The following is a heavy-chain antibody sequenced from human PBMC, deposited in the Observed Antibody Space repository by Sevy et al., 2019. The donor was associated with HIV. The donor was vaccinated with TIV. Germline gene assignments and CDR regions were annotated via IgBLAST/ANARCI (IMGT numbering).Heavy chain of an antibody. Sequence: GGSLRLSCAASGFTFSSYAMTWVRQAPGKGLEWVSAISGSGGSTYYADSVKGRFTMSRDNSENTLYLQMNSLRAGDTAVDYCAKESPMVRGVYFDYWGQGTLVTVSS. V-gene: IGHV3-23*01. CDR3: AKESPMVRGVYFDY. CDR1: GFTFSSYA. D-gene: IGHD3-10*01. J-gene: IGHJ4*02. CDR2: ISGSGGST.